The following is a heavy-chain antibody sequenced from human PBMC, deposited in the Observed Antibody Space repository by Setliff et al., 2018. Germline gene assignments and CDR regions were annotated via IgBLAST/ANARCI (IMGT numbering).Heavy chain of an antibody. Sequence: PSETLSLTCAVSGGSISSGGYSWSWIRQPPGKGLEWIGHIYTSGSTNYNPSLNSRVAISVDTSENQFSLRLNSVTAADTAVCYCARLWISYESNTYFYPKYFDFWGQGTLVTVSS. CDR2: IYTSGST. V-gene: IGHV4-61*08. CDR3: ARLWISYESNTYFYPKYFDF. J-gene: IGHJ4*02. CDR1: GGSISSGGYS. D-gene: IGHD3-22*01.